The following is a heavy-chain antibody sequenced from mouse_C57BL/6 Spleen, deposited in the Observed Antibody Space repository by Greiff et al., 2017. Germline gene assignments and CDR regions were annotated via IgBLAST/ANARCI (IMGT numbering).Heavy chain of an antibody. CDR3: ARGEARYFDV. J-gene: IGHJ1*03. CDR1: GYSITSGYY. V-gene: IGHV3-6*01. Sequence: DVKLQESGPGLVKPSQSLSLTCSVTGYSITSGYYWNWIRQFPGNKLEWMGYISYDGSNNYNPSLKNRISITRDTSKNQFFLKLNSVTTEDTATYYCARGEARYFDVWGTGTTVTVSS. CDR2: ISYDGSN.